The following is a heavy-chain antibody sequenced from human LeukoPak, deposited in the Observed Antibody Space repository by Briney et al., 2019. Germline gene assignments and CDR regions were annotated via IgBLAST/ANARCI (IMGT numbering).Heavy chain of an antibody. D-gene: IGHD6-13*01. Sequence: SETLSLTCAVSNGSISSYYWSWIRQPPGKGLEWIGYIYDSGSTYYNPSLKSRVTISVDTSKNQFSLKLSSVTAADTAVYYCARSLIFFQQLSEYYFDYWGQGTLVTVSS. J-gene: IGHJ4*02. CDR3: ARSLIFFQQLSEYYFDY. CDR2: IYDSGST. CDR1: NGSISSYY. V-gene: IGHV4-59*12.